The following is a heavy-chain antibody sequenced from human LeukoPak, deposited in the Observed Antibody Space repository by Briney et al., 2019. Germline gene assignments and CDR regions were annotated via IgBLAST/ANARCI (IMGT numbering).Heavy chain of an antibody. J-gene: IGHJ4*02. V-gene: IGHV4-61*02. Sequence: SETLSLTRTVSGGSISSGSYYWSWIRQPAGKGLEWIGRIYTSGSTNYNPSLKSRVTISVDTSKNQFSLKLSSVTAADTAVYYCARDGSYYDSSDYWGQGTLVTVSS. CDR1: GGSISSGSYY. CDR3: ARDGSYYDSSDY. CDR2: IYTSGST. D-gene: IGHD3-22*01.